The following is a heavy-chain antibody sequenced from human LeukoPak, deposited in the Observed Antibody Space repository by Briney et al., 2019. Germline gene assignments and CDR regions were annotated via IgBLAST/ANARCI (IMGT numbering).Heavy chain of an antibody. CDR3: ARVGYYYDSSGYTY. V-gene: IGHV1-8*01. CDR2: MNPNSGNT. D-gene: IGHD3-22*01. J-gene: IGHJ4*02. CDR1: GYTFTSYD. Sequence: ASVKVSCKASGYTFTSYDINWVRQATGQGLGWMGWMNPNSGNTGYAQKFQGRVTMTRNTSISTAYMELSSLRSEDTAVYYCARVGYYYDSSGYTYWGQGTLVTVSS.